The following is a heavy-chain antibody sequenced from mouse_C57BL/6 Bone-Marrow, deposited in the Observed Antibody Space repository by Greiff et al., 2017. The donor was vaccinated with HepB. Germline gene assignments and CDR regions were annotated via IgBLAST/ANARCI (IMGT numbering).Heavy chain of an antibody. CDR1: GYTFTSYG. V-gene: IGHV1-81*01. CDR2: IYPRSGNT. Sequence: QVQLQQSGAELARPGASVKLSCKASGYTFTSYGISWVKQRTGQGLEWIGEIYPRSGNTYYNEKFKGKATLTADKSSSTAYMELRSLTSEDSAVYFYARPLAYWGQGTLVTVSA. J-gene: IGHJ3*01. CDR3: ARPLAY.